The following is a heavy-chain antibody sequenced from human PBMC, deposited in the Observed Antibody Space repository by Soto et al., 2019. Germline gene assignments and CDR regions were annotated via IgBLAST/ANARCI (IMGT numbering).Heavy chain of an antibody. V-gene: IGHV4-4*02. CDR3: ARASASSKLRGVVIN. Sequence: QVQLQESGPGLVKPSGTLSLTCALSGASIITDNWWSWVRQPPGKEMEWIGEFYHSGNTNFNPSVKSRVTISVDTSKNQFSLTVSSVTAADTAIYYCARASASSKLRGVVINWGQGTLVTVSS. CDR1: GASIITDNW. CDR2: FYHSGNT. J-gene: IGHJ4*02. D-gene: IGHD3-10*01.